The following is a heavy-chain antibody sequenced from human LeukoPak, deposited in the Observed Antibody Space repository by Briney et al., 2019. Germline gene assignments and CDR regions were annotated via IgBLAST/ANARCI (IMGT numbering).Heavy chain of an antibody. Sequence: GGSLRLSCAASGFTFSNAWMSWVRQAPGKGLEWVGRIKSKTDGGTTDYAAPVKGRFTISRDDSKNTLYLQMSSLKTEDTAVYYCTTEGKQLDPFDYWGQGTLVTVSS. V-gene: IGHV3-15*01. J-gene: IGHJ4*02. D-gene: IGHD6-13*01. CDR3: TTEGKQLDPFDY. CDR1: GFTFSNAW. CDR2: IKSKTDGGTT.